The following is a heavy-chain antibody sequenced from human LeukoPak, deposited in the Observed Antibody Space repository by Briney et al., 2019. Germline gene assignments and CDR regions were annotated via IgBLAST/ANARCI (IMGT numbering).Heavy chain of an antibody. CDR1: GFTFSSYW. Sequence: GVSLRLSCAASGFTFSSYWMSWVRQAPGKGLEWVANIKQDGSEKYYVDSVKGRFTISRDNAKNSLYLQMNSLRAEDTAVYYCARSSKGYRGFDLDYWGQGTLVTVSS. J-gene: IGHJ4*02. V-gene: IGHV3-7*01. D-gene: IGHD1-1*01. CDR3: ARSSKGYRGFDLDY. CDR2: IKQDGSEK.